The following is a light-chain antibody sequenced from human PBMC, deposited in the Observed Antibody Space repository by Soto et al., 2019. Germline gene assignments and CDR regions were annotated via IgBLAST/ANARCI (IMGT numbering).Light chain of an antibody. J-gene: IGLJ2*01. Sequence: QSVLTQPPSVSGAPGQRVTISCTGSSSNIGAGYDVHWYQQLPGTAPKLLIYTNNNRPSGVPDRFSGSKSGTSASLAITGVQAEDEADYYCQSYDSSLSVVFGGGTKVTVL. V-gene: IGLV1-40*01. CDR2: TNN. CDR1: SSNIGAGYD. CDR3: QSYDSSLSVV.